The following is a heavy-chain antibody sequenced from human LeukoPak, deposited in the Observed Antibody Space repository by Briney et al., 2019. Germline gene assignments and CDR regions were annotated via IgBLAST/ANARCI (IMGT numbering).Heavy chain of an antibody. CDR1: GFTFSSYS. J-gene: IGHJ4*02. CDR2: ISSSSSYI. Sequence: GGSLRLSCAASGFTFSSYSMNWVRQAPGKGLEWVSCISSSSSYIYYAYSVKGRFTTSRDNAKNSLYLKMNSLRAEDTAVYYCARDLRSSGYYAFDYWGQGTLVTVSS. D-gene: IGHD3-22*01. V-gene: IGHV3-21*01. CDR3: ARDLRSSGYYAFDY.